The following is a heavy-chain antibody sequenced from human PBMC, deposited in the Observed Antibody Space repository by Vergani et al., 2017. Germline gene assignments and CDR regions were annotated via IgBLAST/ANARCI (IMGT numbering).Heavy chain of an antibody. D-gene: IGHD2-21*01. Sequence: QVHLQESGPGVVKPSDTLSLTCTVSGGSMSDFYWTWIRQPAGRGLEWIGRIYPNGNGNYNESLRSRLTMLIDTSRSQFSLSLSSVTAADTAVYYCARGNCGVNCPKYNWLAPWGRGILVTVSS. CDR2: IYPNGNG. CDR3: ARGNCGVNCPKYNWLAP. J-gene: IGHJ5*02. CDR1: GGSMSDFY. V-gene: IGHV4-4*07.